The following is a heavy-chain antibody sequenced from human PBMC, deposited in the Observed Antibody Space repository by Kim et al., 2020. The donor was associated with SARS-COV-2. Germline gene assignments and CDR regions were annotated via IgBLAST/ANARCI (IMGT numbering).Heavy chain of an antibody. J-gene: IGHJ5*02. V-gene: IGHV3-74*01. D-gene: IGHD1-26*01. CDR3: VKDRPRRGSPGGVGMDT. Sequence: GKGRVSIARDNAKNTLSLQMNSLRGEDTAIYYCVKDRPRRGSPGGVGMDTWGQGTLVTVSS.